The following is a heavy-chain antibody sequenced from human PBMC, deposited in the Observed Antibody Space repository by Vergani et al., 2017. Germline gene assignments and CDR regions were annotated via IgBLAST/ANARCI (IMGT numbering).Heavy chain of an antibody. CDR2: RWYDGNNK. Sequence: QVQLVESGGGVVQPGRSLRLSCAASGFTFNQYGMHWVRQAPGKGLEWVAVRWYDGNNKQYADSVKGRFTISRDNSKSTMYLQMNSLRDEDTGVYYCARDLRLLYNRFDPWLQGTLVTVCS. CDR3: ARDLRLLYNRFDP. J-gene: IGHJ5*02. CDR1: GFTFNQYG. D-gene: IGHD1-14*01. V-gene: IGHV3-33*01.